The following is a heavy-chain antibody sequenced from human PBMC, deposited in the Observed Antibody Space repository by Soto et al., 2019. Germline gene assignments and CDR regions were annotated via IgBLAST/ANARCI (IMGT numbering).Heavy chain of an antibody. J-gene: IGHJ4*02. CDR1: GGTFSSYA. D-gene: IGHD6-13*01. V-gene: IGHV1-69*01. CDR3: AGAGLRIAASGTGYFVY. CDR2: IIPIFGTA. Sequence: QVQLVQSGAEVKKPGSSVKVSCKASGGTFSSYAISWVRQAPGQGLEWMGGIIPIFGTANYAQKFQGRVTITADESTSAAYMALSGLKSEDTALDYCAGAGLRIAASGTGYFVYRGQGTLVTVSS.